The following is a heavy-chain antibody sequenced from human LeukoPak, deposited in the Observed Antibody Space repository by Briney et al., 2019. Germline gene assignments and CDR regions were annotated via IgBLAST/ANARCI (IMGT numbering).Heavy chain of an antibody. J-gene: IGHJ4*02. CDR3: ARVGGSGWPRGSFDY. V-gene: IGHV4-39*07. D-gene: IGHD6-19*01. CDR1: RGSISSSSYY. CDR2: IFYSGST. Sequence: SETLSLTCTVSRGSISSSSYYWGWIRQPPRNWLEWIVNIFYSGSTYNNPSLRSRFTISVDTSKNQFSLKLSSVAAADTAVYYCARVGGSGWPRGSFDYWGQGTLVTVSS.